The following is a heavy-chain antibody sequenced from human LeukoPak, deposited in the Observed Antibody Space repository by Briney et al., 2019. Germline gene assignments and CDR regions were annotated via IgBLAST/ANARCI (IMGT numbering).Heavy chain of an antibody. V-gene: IGHV4-4*02. Sequence: PSETLSLTCAVSGGSISSSNWWSWVRQPPGKGPEWIGEIYHSGSTNYNPSLKSRVTISVDKSKSQFSLKLSSVTAADTAVYYCAREAVVNNFREYYFDYWGQGTLVTVSS. CDR3: AREAVVNNFREYYFDY. CDR1: GGSISSSNW. D-gene: IGHD4-23*01. J-gene: IGHJ4*02. CDR2: IYHSGST.